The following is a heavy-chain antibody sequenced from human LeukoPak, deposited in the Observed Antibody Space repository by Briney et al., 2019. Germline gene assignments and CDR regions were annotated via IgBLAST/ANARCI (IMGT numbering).Heavy chain of an antibody. CDR2: ISAYNGNT. Sequence: ASVKVSCKASGYTFTSYGISWVRQAPGQGLEWVGWISAYNGNTNYAQKLQGRVTMTTDTSTSTAYMELRSLRSDDTAVYYRARAYCSGGSCRMDVWGQGTTVTVSS. V-gene: IGHV1-18*01. CDR1: GYTFTSYG. D-gene: IGHD2-15*01. J-gene: IGHJ6*02. CDR3: ARAYCSGGSCRMDV.